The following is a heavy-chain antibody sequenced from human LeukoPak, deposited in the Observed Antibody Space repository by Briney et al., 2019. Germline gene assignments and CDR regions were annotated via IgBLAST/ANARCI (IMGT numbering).Heavy chain of an antibody. D-gene: IGHD3-9*01. V-gene: IGHV4-4*07. CDR3: ARGYNILTGYYYFDF. CDR2: IYSSGST. J-gene: IGHJ4*02. Sequence: PSETLSLTCTVSGDSISSYYWSWLRQPAGKGLEWIGRIYSSGSTNYSPSLKSRVTMSVDTSKNQFSLKLTSVTAADTAVYYCARGYNILTGYYYFDFWGQGTLVTVSS. CDR1: GDSISSYY.